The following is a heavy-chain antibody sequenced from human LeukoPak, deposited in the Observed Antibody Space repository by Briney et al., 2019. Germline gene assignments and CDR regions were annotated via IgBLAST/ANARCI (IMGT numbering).Heavy chain of an antibody. D-gene: IGHD2-21*02. CDR2: YCYTGSP. J-gene: IGHJ4*02. Sequence: SETLSLTCSLSGVSIDSYHWRWIRQPPGKGLEWIGYYCYTGSPNYSPSFEGRVPISEDTNKNQISLRLTSVTAADAAVYYCAGRTAATTRPFDYWGQGTLVTVSS. CDR3: AGRTAATTRPFDY. CDR1: GVSIDSYH. V-gene: IGHV4-59*01.